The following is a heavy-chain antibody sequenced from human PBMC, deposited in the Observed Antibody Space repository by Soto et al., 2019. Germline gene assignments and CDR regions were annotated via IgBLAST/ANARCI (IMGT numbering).Heavy chain of an antibody. D-gene: IGHD3-10*01. CDR1: GGSFSGYY. Sequence: SSETLSLTCAVYGGSFSGYYWSWIRQPPGKGLEWIGEINHSGSTNYNPSLKSRVTISVDTSKNQFSLKLSSVTAADTAVYYCARGLRAFYGSGSYNYWGQGTLVTV. J-gene: IGHJ4*02. V-gene: IGHV4-34*01. CDR2: INHSGST. CDR3: ARGLRAFYGSGSYNY.